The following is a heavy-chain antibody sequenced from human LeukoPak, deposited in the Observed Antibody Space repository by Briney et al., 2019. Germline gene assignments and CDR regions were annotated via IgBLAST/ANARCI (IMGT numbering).Heavy chain of an antibody. CDR2: ISYDGSNK. CDR1: GFTFSSYA. V-gene: IGHV3-30*04. J-gene: IGHJ4*02. CDR3: ARPRVAGTVRGGFDY. D-gene: IGHD6-19*01. Sequence: GGSLRLSCAASGFTFSSYAMHWVRQAPGKGLEWVAVISYDGSNKYYADSVKGRFTISRDNSKNTLYLQMNSLRAEDTAVYYCARPRVAGTVRGGFDYWGQGTLVTVSS.